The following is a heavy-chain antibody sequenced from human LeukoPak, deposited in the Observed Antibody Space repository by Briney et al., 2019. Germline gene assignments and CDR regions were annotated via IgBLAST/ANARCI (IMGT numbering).Heavy chain of an antibody. V-gene: IGHV3-23*01. CDR1: GFTFSSSA. J-gene: IGHJ4*02. CDR3: ARGPRFAIRMIVVVTKGHFDY. CDR2: ISGSGSGGST. D-gene: IGHD3-22*01. Sequence: GGSLRLSCAASGFTFSSSAMSWVRQATGKGLEWASSISGSGSGGSTYYADSVKGRFTISRDNSKNTLFLQMNSLRAEDTAVYYCARGPRFAIRMIVVVTKGHFDYWGQGTLVTVSS.